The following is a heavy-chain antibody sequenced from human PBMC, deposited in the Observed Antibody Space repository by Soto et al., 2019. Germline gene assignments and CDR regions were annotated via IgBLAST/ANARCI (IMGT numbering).Heavy chain of an antibody. CDR3: AKDAVVVVPAAIAGSWFDP. Sequence: GGSLRLSCAASGFTFSSYGMHWVRQAPGKGLEWVAVISYDGSNKYYADSVKGRFTISRDNSKNTLYLQMNSLRAEDTAVYYCAKDAVVVVPAAIAGSWFDPWGQGTLVTVSS. D-gene: IGHD2-2*01. V-gene: IGHV3-30*18. CDR2: ISYDGSNK. J-gene: IGHJ5*02. CDR1: GFTFSSYG.